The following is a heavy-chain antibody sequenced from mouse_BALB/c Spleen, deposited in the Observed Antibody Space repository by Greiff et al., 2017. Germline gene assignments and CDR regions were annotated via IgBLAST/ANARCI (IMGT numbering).Heavy chain of an antibody. CDR2: ISSGGSYT. CDR3: ARGGTTVVVDYAMDY. CDR1: GFTFSSYA. J-gene: IGHJ4*01. D-gene: IGHD1-1*01. V-gene: IGHV5-9-4*01. Sequence: EVQGVESGGGLVKPGGSLKLSCAASGFTFSSYAMSWVRQSPEKRLEWVAEISSGGSYTYYPDTVTGRFTISRDNAKNTLYLEMSSLWSEDTAMFYCARGGTTVVVDYAMDYWGQGTSGTVSS.